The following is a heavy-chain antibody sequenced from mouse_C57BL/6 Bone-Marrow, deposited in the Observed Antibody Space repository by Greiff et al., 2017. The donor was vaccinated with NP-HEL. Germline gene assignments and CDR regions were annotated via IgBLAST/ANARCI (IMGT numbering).Heavy chain of an antibody. CDR2: IDPSDSYT. J-gene: IGHJ1*03. D-gene: IGHD2-4*01. Sequence: QVQLQQSGAELVRPGTSVKLSCKASGYTFTSYWMHWVKQRPGQGLEWIGVIDPSDSYTNYNQKFKGKATLTVDTSSSTAYMQLSSLTSEDSAVYYCARSYDYDGGVWYFDVWGTGTTVTVSS. CDR1: GYTFTSYW. CDR3: ARSYDYDGGVWYFDV. V-gene: IGHV1-59*01.